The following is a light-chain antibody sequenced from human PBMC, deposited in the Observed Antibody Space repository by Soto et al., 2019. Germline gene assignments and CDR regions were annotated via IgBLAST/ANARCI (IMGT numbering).Light chain of an antibody. Sequence: EIVLTQSPGTLSLSPGETATLSCRASQTVNSDYLAWYQHRPGQAPRLLIYGASSRATGIPDRFSGSGSATDFTLTISRLEPEDFAVYYCQRYGTSPPLTFGGGTKVDNK. CDR2: GAS. CDR3: QRYGTSPPLT. V-gene: IGKV3-20*01. J-gene: IGKJ4*01. CDR1: QTVNSDY.